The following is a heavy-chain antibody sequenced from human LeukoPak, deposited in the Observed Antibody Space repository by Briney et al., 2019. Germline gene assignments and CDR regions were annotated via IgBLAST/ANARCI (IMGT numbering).Heavy chain of an antibody. CDR2: MNPNSGNT. J-gene: IGHJ4*02. D-gene: IGHD4-17*01. CDR3: ARRGHTTVTPDY. V-gene: IGHV1-8*01. CDR1: GYTFTSYD. Sequence: ASVTASCKASGYTFTSYDINWVRQAPGQGLEWMGWMNPNSGNTGYAQKFQGRVTMTRNTSISTAYMELSSLRSEDTAVYYCARRGHTTVTPDYWGQGTLVTVSS.